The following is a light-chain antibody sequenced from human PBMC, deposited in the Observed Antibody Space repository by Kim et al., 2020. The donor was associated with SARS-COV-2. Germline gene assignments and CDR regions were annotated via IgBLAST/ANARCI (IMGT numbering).Light chain of an antibody. V-gene: IGLV4-69*01. CDR2: LNSDGSH. CDR3: QTWGTGPV. J-gene: IGLJ3*02. Sequence: GASVKLTGTRSSGHISYAIAWHQQQPEKGPRYLMKLNSDGSHSKGDGSPDRFSGSSSGAERFLTISSLQSEDEADYYCQTWGTGPVFGGGTQLTVL. CDR1: SGHISYA.